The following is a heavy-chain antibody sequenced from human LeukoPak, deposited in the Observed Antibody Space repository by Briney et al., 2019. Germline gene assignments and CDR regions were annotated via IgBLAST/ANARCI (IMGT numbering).Heavy chain of an antibody. V-gene: IGHV4-39*07. CDR2: INHSGST. J-gene: IGHJ4*02. CDR3: ARGSVYYDSSGYYPFPYY. Sequence: TSETLSLTCTVSGGSISSSSYSWGWIRQPPGKGLEWIGEINHSGSTNYNPSLKSRVTISVDTSKNQFSLKLSSVTAADTAVYYCARGSVYYDSSGYYPFPYYWGQGTLVTVSS. D-gene: IGHD3-22*01. CDR1: GGSISSSSYS.